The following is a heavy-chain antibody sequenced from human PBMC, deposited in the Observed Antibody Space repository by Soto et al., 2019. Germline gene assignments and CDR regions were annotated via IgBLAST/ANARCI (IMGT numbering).Heavy chain of an antibody. D-gene: IGHD3-22*01. CDR3: ARTVTRNYYYDSSGYLDY. Sequence: PSETLSLTGAVSCGSISSGGYSWSWIRQPPGKGLEWIVYIYHSGSTYYNPSLKIRVTISVDRSKNQFSLKLSSVTAADTAVYYCARTVTRNYYYDSSGYLDYWGQGTLVTVSS. J-gene: IGHJ4*02. CDR1: CGSISSGGYS. CDR2: IYHSGST. V-gene: IGHV4-30-2*01.